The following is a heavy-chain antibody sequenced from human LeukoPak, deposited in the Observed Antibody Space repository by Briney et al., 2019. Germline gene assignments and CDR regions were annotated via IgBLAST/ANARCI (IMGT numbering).Heavy chain of an antibody. CDR3: ARWEIRGTAHQLDY. V-gene: IGHV3-7*01. J-gene: IGHJ4*02. Sequence: GGSLRLSCAASGFTLSSHWMTWVRQAPGKGLEWVANINQDGSARYYVDSVKGRFTISRDNAKNSMYLQMNSLRAEDTAVYYCARWEIRGTAHQLDYWGQGTLVTVSS. CDR1: GFTLSSHW. D-gene: IGHD1-7*01. CDR2: INQDGSAR.